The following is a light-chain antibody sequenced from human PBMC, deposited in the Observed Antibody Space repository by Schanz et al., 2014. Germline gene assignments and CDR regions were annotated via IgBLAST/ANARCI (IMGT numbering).Light chain of an antibody. V-gene: IGLV2-23*02. CDR1: SSDVGRDNF. CDR2: EVN. CDR3: SSFAGSYWV. Sequence: QSALTQPASMSGSPGQSITISCTGTSSDVGRDNFVSWYQQHPGKAPTLLIFEVNKRPSGVSDRFSASKSGNTASLTVSGFQPEDEADYYCSSFAGSYWVFGGGTKLTVL. J-gene: IGLJ3*02.